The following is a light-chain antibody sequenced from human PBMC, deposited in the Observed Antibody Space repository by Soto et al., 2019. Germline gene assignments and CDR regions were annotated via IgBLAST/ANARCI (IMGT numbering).Light chain of an antibody. V-gene: IGLV2-14*03. CDR1: SSDVGGYDY. CDR3: SSFTTSSSVV. J-gene: IGLJ2*01. CDR2: DVT. Sequence: QSVLTQPASVSGSPGQSITISCTGTSSDVGGYDYVSWYQHHPGKAPKLIIYDVTNRPSGVSNRFSGSKSGNTASLTISGLQDADEADYYCSSFTTSSSVVFGGGTKLTVL.